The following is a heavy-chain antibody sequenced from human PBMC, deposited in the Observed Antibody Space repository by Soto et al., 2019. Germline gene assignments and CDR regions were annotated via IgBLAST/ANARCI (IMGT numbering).Heavy chain of an antibody. CDR2: INHSGST. V-gene: IGHV4-34*01. CDR3: ARGRDYSWTI. D-gene: IGHD3-16*01. Sequence: QVQLQQWGAGLLETSETLSLICVVYGGSLSDYYWSWIRQPPGKGLEWIGEINHSGSTKYNPSLKSRGTISVDTAKSHFYLKLSSVTGADTAMYYCARGRDYSWTIGGQGNLVTVSS. J-gene: IGHJ4*02. CDR1: GGSLSDYY.